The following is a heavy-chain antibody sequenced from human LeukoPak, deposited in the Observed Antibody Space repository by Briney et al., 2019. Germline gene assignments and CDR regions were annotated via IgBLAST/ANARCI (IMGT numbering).Heavy chain of an antibody. V-gene: IGHV3-30*02. CDR1: GFTFSSYG. J-gene: IGHJ3*02. D-gene: IGHD1-1*01. Sequence: PGGSLRLSCAASGFTFSSYGMHWVRQVPGKGLEWVAFIRYDGSGKYYADSVKGRFTVSRDNSKNTLYLQMNSLRTEDTAVCYCVTGDGERGFDIWGQGTMVTVSS. CDR2: IRYDGSGK. CDR3: VTGDGERGFDI.